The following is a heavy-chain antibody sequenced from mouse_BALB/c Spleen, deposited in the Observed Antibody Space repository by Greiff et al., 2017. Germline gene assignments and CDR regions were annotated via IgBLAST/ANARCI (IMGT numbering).Heavy chain of an antibody. CDR1: GFTFSSFG. J-gene: IGHJ2*01. V-gene: IGHV5-17*02. Sequence: EVQVVESGGGLVQPGGSRKLSCAASGFTFSSFGMHWVRQAPEKGLEWVAYISSGSSTIYYADTVKGRFTISRDNPKNTLFLQMTSLRSEDTAMYYCARRYYGSSYVFDYWGQGTTLTVSS. CDR2: ISSGSSTI. CDR3: ARRYYGSSYVFDY. D-gene: IGHD1-1*01.